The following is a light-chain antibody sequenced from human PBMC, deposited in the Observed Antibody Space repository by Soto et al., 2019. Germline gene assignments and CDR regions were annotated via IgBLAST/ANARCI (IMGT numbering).Light chain of an antibody. CDR3: QQTYMTPQT. Sequence: DIQMTQSPSSLSASVGDRVTITCRASQSITTYLNWYQHKPWKAPKLLIFETSRLQSGVPSRFSGSGSGTDFTLTINSLQPEDFATYYCQQTYMTPQTFGQGTKLEIK. CDR1: QSITTY. CDR2: ETS. V-gene: IGKV1-39*01. J-gene: IGKJ2*01.